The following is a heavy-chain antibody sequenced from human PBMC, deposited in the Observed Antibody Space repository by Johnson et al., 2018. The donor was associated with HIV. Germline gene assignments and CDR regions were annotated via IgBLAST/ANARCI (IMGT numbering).Heavy chain of an antibody. V-gene: IGHV3-74*02. Sequence: VQLVESGGGLVQPGGSQRLSCAVSGFTFNTYWMHWVRQAPGKGLVWVARINSDGNTTTYADSVKGRFTISRDNAKNTLYLQMDSLRAEDTAVYYCARMGLTGAFDIWGQGTMVTVSS. CDR3: ARMGLTGAFDI. J-gene: IGHJ3*02. CDR2: INSDGNTT. CDR1: GFTFNTYW. D-gene: IGHD3-9*01.